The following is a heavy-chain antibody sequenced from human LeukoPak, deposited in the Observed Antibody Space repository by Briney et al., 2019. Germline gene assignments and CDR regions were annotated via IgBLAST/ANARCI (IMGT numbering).Heavy chain of an antibody. V-gene: IGHV3-23*01. CDR2: ISGSGGST. Sequence: PGGSLRLSCAASGFTFSSYAMSWVRQAPGKGLEWVSAISGSGGSTYYADSVKGRSTISRDNDKTTMYLKMHSLRAEDTAVYYCARINQAPGYSSDYWGQGNLVTVSS. J-gene: IGHJ4*02. D-gene: IGHD5-18*01. CDR3: ARINQAPGYSSDY. CDR1: GFTFSSYA.